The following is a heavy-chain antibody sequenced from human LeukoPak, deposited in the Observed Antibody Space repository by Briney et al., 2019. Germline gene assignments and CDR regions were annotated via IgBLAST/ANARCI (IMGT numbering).Heavy chain of an antibody. D-gene: IGHD4-11*01. CDR1: GYTFTGYY. CDR3: ARLGGLYSNYHDY. V-gene: IGHV1-2*02. J-gene: IGHJ4*02. CDR2: INPNSGGT. Sequence: GASVKVSCTASGYTFTGYYMHWVRQAPGQGLEWMGWINPNSGGTNYAQKFQGRVTMTRDTSISTAYMELSRLRSDDTAVYYCARLGGLYSNYHDYWGQGTLVTVSS.